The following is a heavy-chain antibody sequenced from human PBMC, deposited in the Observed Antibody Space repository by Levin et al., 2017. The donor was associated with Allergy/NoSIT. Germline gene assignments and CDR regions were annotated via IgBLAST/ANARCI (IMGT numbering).Heavy chain of an antibody. J-gene: IGHJ4*02. D-gene: IGHD6-13*01. CDR1: GYTLTELS. CDR2: FDPEDGET. Sequence: GASVKVSCKVSGYTLTELSMHWVRQAPGKGLEWMGGFDPEDGETIYAQKFQGRVTMTEDTSTDTAYMELSSLRSEDTAVYYCATDFGSSSRAGIDYWGQGTLVTVSS. CDR3: ATDFGSSSRAGIDY. V-gene: IGHV1-24*01.